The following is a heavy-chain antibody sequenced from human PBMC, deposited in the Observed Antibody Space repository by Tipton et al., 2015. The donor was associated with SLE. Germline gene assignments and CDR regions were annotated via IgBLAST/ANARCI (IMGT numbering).Heavy chain of an antibody. CDR1: GYSFTTYW. CDR3: ARRPSGFTIPGAWFDP. V-gene: IGHV5-51*03. CDR2: IYPGDSDT. D-gene: IGHD3-9*01. J-gene: IGHJ5*02. Sequence: QLVQSGPEVKKPGESLKISCKGSGYSFTTYWIGWVRQMPGKGLEWMGNIYPGDSDTRYSPSFQGQVTISADKSISTAYLQWSSLKASDTALYYCARRPSGFTIPGAWFDPWGQGTLVTVSS.